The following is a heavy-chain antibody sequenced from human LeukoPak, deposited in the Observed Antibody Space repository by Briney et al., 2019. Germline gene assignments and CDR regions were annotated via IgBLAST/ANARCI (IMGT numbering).Heavy chain of an antibody. Sequence: GASVKVSCKASGYTFTSYYMHWVRQAPGQGLEWMGVINPSGGSTSYAQKFQGRVTMTRDTSTSTVYMELSSLRSEDTAVYYCARDPNRFGVVIRYYFDHWGQGTLVTVSS. CDR3: ARDPNRFGVVIRYYFDH. CDR1: GYTFTSYY. J-gene: IGHJ4*02. CDR2: INPSGGST. V-gene: IGHV1-46*01. D-gene: IGHD3-3*01.